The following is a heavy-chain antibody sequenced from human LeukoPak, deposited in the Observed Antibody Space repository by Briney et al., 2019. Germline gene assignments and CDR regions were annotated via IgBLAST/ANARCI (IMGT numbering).Heavy chain of an antibody. CDR2: IKQDGSEK. V-gene: IGHV3-7*01. D-gene: IGHD1-14*01. CDR3: ARVEPAKSDDC. J-gene: IGHJ4*02. CDR1: GFTFSSYS. Sequence: PGGSLRLSCVASGFTFSSYSMNWVRQSPGKGLEWVANIKQDGSEKYYVDSVKGRFIISRDNAENSLSLQMNSLRAEDTAVYYCARVEPAKSDDCWGQGTLVTVSS.